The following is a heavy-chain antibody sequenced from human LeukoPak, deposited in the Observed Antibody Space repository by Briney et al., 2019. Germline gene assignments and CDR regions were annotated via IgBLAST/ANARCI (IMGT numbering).Heavy chain of an antibody. CDR3: ARLYYYDSSGAEGPLDY. D-gene: IGHD3-22*01. Sequence: ASVKVSCKAPGYTFTGYYMHWVRQAPGQGLEWMGWINPNSGGTNYAQKFQGRVTMTRDTSISTAYMELSRLRSEDTAVYYCARLYYYDSSGAEGPLDYWGQGTLVTVSS. CDR2: INPNSGGT. CDR1: GYTFTGYY. V-gene: IGHV1-2*02. J-gene: IGHJ4*02.